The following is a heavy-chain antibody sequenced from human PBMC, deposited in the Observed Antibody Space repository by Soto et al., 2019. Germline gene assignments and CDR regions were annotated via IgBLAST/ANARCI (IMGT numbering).Heavy chain of an antibody. V-gene: IGHV4-59*08. Sequence: QVQLQESGPGLVKPSETLSLTCTVSGGSITNYYCSWFRQPPGKGLEWIGYIQYNGYSAYNLSLTMRVTMSMYTAKTQFSLMLESVTATDTAVYYCASHGFGSLHGLVDVWGQGTTVIVSS. J-gene: IGHJ6*02. CDR2: IQYNGYS. CDR3: ASHGFGSLHGLVDV. CDR1: GGSITNYY. D-gene: IGHD3-10*01.